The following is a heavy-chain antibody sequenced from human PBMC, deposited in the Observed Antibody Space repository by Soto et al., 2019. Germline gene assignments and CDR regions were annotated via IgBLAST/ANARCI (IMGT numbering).Heavy chain of an antibody. CDR3: AKDQRDGYNYSLSYYYYGMDV. CDR1: GFTFSSYG. CDR2: ISYDGSNK. D-gene: IGHD5-12*01. Sequence: GGSLRLSCAASGFTFSSYGMHWVRQAPGKGLEWVAVISYDGSNKYYADSVKGRFTISRDNSKNTLYLQMNSLRAEDTAVYYCAKDQRDGYNYSLSYYYYGMDVWGQGTTVTVSS. J-gene: IGHJ6*02. V-gene: IGHV3-30*18.